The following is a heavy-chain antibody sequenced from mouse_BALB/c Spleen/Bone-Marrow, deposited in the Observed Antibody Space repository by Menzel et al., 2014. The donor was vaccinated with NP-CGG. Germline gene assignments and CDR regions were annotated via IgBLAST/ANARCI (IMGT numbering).Heavy chain of an antibody. CDR2: IYPGDGDT. D-gene: IGHD1-1*01. Sequence: VQLVESGAELVRPGPSVKISCKASGYTFSNYWMNWMKQRPGQGLEWIGQIYPGDGDTNYIGKFTGKATLTADKSSSQAYMQLSRLTSEHSAVYFGASRGDYSYAMDYWGQGTSVTVSS. V-gene: IGHV1-80*01. CDR3: ASRGDYSYAMDY. CDR1: GYTFSNYW. J-gene: IGHJ4*01.